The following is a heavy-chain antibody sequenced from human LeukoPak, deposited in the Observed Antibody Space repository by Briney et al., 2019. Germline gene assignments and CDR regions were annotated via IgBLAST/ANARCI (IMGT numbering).Heavy chain of an antibody. CDR2: IYYSGST. CDR3: ARAFHDSSGYYYGMDV. J-gene: IGHJ6*02. D-gene: IGHD3-22*01. Sequence: SETLFLTCTVSGGSISSYYWSWIRQPPGKGLEWIGYIYYSGSTNYNPSLKSRVTISVDTSKNQFSLKLSSVTAADTAVYYCARAFHDSSGYYYGMDVWGQGTTVTVSS. CDR1: GGSISSYY. V-gene: IGHV4-59*01.